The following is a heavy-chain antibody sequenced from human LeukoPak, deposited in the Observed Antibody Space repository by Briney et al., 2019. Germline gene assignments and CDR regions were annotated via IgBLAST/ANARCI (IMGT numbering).Heavy chain of an antibody. Sequence: GASVKVSCKASGYTFTSYGISWVRQAPGQGLEWMGWISAYNGNTNYAQKLQGRVTMTTDTSTSTAYMELRSLRSDDTAVYYCARDVADILTGEVDYWGQGTLVTVSS. V-gene: IGHV1-18*01. CDR1: GYTFTSYG. D-gene: IGHD3-9*01. CDR2: ISAYNGNT. J-gene: IGHJ4*02. CDR3: ARDVADILTGEVDY.